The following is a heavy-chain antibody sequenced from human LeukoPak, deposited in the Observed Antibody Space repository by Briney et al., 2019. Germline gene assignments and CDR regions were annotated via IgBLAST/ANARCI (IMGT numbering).Heavy chain of an antibody. J-gene: IGHJ4*02. V-gene: IGHV3-23*01. CDR2: ISGSGGST. D-gene: IGHD6-13*01. CDR1: GFTFSSYA. CDR3: AKDLLSSSSWYPFDY. Sequence: QPGGSLRLSCAASGFTFSSYAMSWVRQAPGKGLEWVSAISGSGGSTYYAASVKGRFTISRDHSKNTLYLQMNSLGAEDTAVYYCAKDLLSSSSWYPFDYWGQGTLVTVSS.